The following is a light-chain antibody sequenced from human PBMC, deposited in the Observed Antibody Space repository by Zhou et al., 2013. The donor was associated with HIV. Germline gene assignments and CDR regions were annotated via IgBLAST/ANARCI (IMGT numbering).Light chain of an antibody. J-gene: IGLJ3*02. CDR2: GNT. Sequence: QSVLTQPPSVSGAPGQRVTISCTGSSSNIGAGHDVHWYQQLPGTAPKLLIYGNTNRPSGVPDRFSGSKSGTSASLAITGLQAEDEADYYCQSYDSSLSGHWVFGGGTKLTVL. CDR3: QSYDSSLSGHWV. CDR1: SSNIGAGHD. V-gene: IGLV1-40*01.